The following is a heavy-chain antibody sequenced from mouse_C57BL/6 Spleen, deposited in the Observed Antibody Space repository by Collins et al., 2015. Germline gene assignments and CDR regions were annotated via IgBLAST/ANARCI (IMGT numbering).Heavy chain of an antibody. CDR3: AREGGRLLWYFDV. CDR1: GYTFTNYW. D-gene: IGHD2-3*01. CDR2: IYPGGGYT. Sequence: QVQLQQPGAELVKPGASVKMSCKASGYTFTNYWMGWAKQRPGHGLEWIGDIYPGGGYTNYNEKFKGKATLTADKSSSTAYMQFSSLTSEDSAIYYCAREGGRLLWYFDVWGTGTTVTVSS. J-gene: IGHJ1*03. V-gene: IGHV1-63*01.